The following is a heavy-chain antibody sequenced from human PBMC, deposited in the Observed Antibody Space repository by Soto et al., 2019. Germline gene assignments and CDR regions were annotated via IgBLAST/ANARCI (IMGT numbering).Heavy chain of an antibody. CDR2: ISYDGSNK. V-gene: IGHV3-30-3*01. Sequence: LRLSCAASGFTFSSYAMHWVRQAPGKGLEWVAVISYDGSNKYYADSVKGRFTISRDNSKNTLYLQMNSLRAEDTAVYYCARNSEPGIAPNDAFDIWGQGTMVTVSS. D-gene: IGHD6-13*01. CDR3: ARNSEPGIAPNDAFDI. CDR1: GFTFSSYA. J-gene: IGHJ3*02.